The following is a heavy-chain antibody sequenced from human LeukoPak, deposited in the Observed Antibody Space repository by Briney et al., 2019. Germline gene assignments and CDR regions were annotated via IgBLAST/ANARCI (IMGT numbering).Heavy chain of an antibody. V-gene: IGHV4-59*01. CDR3: ARGIAAAGPNFDY. CDR2: IYYSGST. J-gene: IGHJ4*02. CDR1: GGSISSYY. Sequence: SETLSLTCTVSGGSISSYYWSWIRQPPGKGLEWIGYIYYSGSTNYNPSLKSRVTISVDTSKNQFSLKLSSVTVADTAVYYCARGIAAAGPNFDYWGQGTLVTVSS. D-gene: IGHD6-13*01.